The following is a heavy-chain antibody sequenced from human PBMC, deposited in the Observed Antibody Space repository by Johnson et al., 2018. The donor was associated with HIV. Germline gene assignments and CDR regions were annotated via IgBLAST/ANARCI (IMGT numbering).Heavy chain of an antibody. J-gene: IGHJ3*02. CDR3: AKVHIPARWSAAFDI. Sequence: GGVVQPGRSLRLSCAASGFTFSSYAMHWFRQAPGKGLEWVAVISYDGSNKYYADSVKGRFTIFRDNSKNTLYLQMSSLRTEDTAVYYCAKVHIPARWSAAFDIWGLGTLVTVSS. CDR1: GFTFSSYA. CDR2: ISYDGSNK. D-gene: IGHD6-6*01. V-gene: IGHV3-30*04.